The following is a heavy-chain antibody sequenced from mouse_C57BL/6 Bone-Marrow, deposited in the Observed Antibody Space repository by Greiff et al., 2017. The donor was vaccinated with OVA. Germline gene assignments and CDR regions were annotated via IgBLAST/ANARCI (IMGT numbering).Heavy chain of an antibody. CDR3: ARGFYPVYYGSSYGYVDV. CDR2: INPSNGGT. CDR1: GYTFTSYW. J-gene: IGHJ1*03. Sequence: QVQLQQPGTELVKPGASVKLSCKASGYTFTSYWMHWVKQRPGQGLEWIGNINPSNGGTNYNEKFKSKATLTVDKSSSTAYMQLSSLTSEDSAVYYCARGFYPVYYGSSYGYVDVWGTGTTVTVSS. D-gene: IGHD1-1*01. V-gene: IGHV1-53*01.